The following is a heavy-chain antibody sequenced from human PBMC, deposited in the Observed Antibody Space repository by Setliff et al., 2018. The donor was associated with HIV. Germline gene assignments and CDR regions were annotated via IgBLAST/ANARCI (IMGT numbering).Heavy chain of an antibody. CDR1: GYTFTTYG. CDR2: ISTYSDET. CDR3: ARDVEHMMDV. V-gene: IGHV1-18*01. J-gene: IGHJ6*02. Sequence: ASVKVSCKPSGYTFTTYGLSWVRQAPGQGLEWMGWISTYSDETSSSQNLQGRVTMTTDTSTSTAYMELRRLRFDDTAVYYCARDVEHMMDVWGQGTTVTVSS.